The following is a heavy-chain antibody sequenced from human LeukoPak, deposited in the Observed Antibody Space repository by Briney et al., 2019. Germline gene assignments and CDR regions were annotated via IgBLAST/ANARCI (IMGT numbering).Heavy chain of an antibody. CDR2: INHSGST. Sequence: LKPSETLSLTCAVYGGSFSGYYWSWIRQPPGKGLEWIGEINHSGSTNYNPSLKSRVTISVDTSKNQFSLKLSSVTAADTAVYYCARQRAHYYDSSGYSKWGQGTLVTVSS. V-gene: IGHV4-34*01. D-gene: IGHD3-22*01. CDR1: GGSFSGYY. J-gene: IGHJ4*02. CDR3: ARQRAHYYDSSGYSK.